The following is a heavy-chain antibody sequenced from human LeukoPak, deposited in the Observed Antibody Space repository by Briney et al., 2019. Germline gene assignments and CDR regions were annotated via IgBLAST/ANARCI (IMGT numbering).Heavy chain of an antibody. V-gene: IGHV3-53*01. CDR2: IYTDDSA. Sequence: PGGSLRLSCAASGFTVISNYVSWVRQAPRKGLEWVSVIYTDDSAYYADSVKGRFTISRDDSKNTVYLQMNSLRGEDTAVYYCARDRSSGYDDAFDIWGQGTMVTVSS. J-gene: IGHJ3*02. CDR3: ARDRSSGYDDAFDI. CDR1: GFTVISNY. D-gene: IGHD5-12*01.